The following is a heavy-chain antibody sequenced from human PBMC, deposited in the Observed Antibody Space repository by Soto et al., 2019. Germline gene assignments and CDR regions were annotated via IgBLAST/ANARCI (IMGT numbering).Heavy chain of an antibody. Sequence: LRLSCAASGFTFSSYAMSWVRQAPGKGLEWVSAISGSGGSTYYADSVKGRFTISRDNSKNTLYLQMNSLRAEDTAVYYCAKCRFWSGYYSDYYYGMDVWGQGTTVTVSS. CDR2: ISGSGGST. CDR1: GFTFSSYA. D-gene: IGHD3-3*01. V-gene: IGHV3-23*01. CDR3: AKCRFWSGYYSDYYYGMDV. J-gene: IGHJ6*02.